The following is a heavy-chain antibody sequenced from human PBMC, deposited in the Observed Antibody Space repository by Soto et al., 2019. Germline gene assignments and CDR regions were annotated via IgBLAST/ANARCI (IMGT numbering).Heavy chain of an antibody. CDR3: AGLGSTDTITLDDY. J-gene: IGHJ4*02. CDR2: ISSSGSTI. V-gene: IGHV3-11*01. D-gene: IGHD5-12*01. CDR1: GFTFSDYY. Sequence: GGSLRLSCAASGFTFSDYYMSWIRQAPGKGLEWVSYISSSGSTIYYADSVKGRFTISRDNAKNSLYLQMNSLRAEDTAVYYCAGLGSTDTITLDDYWGQGTLVTVSS.